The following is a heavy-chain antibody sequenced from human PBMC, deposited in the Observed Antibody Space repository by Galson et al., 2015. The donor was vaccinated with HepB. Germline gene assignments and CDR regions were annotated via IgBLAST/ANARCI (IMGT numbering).Heavy chain of an antibody. CDR3: ATRDAHSGSYSRAFDI. J-gene: IGHJ3*02. D-gene: IGHD1-26*01. CDR1: GYTLTELS. CDR2: FDPDDGET. Sequence: SVKASCKASGYTLTELSMHWVRQAPGKGLEWMGGFDPDDGETIYAQKFQGRVTMTEDTSTDTAYMELSSLRSEDTAVYYCATRDAHSGSYSRAFDIWGQGTMVTVSS. V-gene: IGHV1-24*01.